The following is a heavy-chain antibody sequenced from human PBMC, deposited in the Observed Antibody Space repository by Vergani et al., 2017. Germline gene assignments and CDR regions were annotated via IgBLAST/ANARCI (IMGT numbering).Heavy chain of an antibody. CDR1: GGSISSGGYY. CDR3: ARVVSGWYPNYYYMDV. CDR2: IYYSGST. V-gene: IGHV4-31*01. D-gene: IGHD6-19*01. J-gene: IGHJ6*03. Sequence: QVQLQESGPGLVKPSQTLSLTCTVSGGSISSGGYYWSWIRQHPGKGLEWIGYIYYSGSTYYNPSLKSLVTISVDTSKNQFSLKLSSVTAADTAVYYCARVVSGWYPNYYYMDVWGKGTTVTVSS.